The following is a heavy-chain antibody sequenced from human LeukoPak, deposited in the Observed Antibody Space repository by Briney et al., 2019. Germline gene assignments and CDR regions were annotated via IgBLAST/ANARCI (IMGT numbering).Heavy chain of an antibody. CDR2: ISYDGSNK. CDR1: GFTFSSYG. J-gene: IGHJ4*02. V-gene: IGHV3-30*03. CDR3: ARGPVPYFDY. Sequence: EGSLRLSCAASGFTFSSYGMHWVRQAPGKGLEWVAVISYDGSNKYYADSVKGRFTISRDNSKNTLYLQMNSLRAEDTAVYYCARGPVPYFDYWGQGTLVTVSS. D-gene: IGHD2-2*01.